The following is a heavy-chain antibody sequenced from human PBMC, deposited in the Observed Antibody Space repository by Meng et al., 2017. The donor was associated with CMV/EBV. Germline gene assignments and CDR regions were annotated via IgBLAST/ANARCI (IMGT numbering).Heavy chain of an antibody. CDR1: GFSSDDSG. Sequence: SLKISCAASGFSSDDSGLSWGRHSPGKGLEWVSSINWNGGATSYADSVKGRSTISSDNTNNSLYLQMDNGRAEETGLFLSARERGGSGRRGESGRTVFFYYYGMDVWGQGTTVTVSS. D-gene: IGHD3-16*01. J-gene: IGHJ6*02. V-gene: IGHV3-20*04. CDR2: INWNGGAT. CDR3: ARERGGSGRRGESGRTVFFYYYGMDV.